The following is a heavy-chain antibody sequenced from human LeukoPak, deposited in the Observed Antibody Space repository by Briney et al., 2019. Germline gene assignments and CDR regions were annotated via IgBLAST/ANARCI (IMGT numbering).Heavy chain of an antibody. D-gene: IGHD6-13*01. Sequence: GGSLRLSCAASGFSFSSYSMNWVRQAPGKGLEWVSSISSSSSYIYYVDSVKGRFTISRDNAKNSLYLQMNSLRAEDTAVYYCARVWSPPYTSSWPYYFDYWGQGTLVTVSS. J-gene: IGHJ4*02. CDR2: ISSSSSYI. V-gene: IGHV3-21*01. CDR3: ARVWSPPYTSSWPYYFDY. CDR1: GFSFSSYS.